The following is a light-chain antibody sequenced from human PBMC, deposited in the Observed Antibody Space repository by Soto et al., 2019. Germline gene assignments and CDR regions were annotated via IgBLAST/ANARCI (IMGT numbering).Light chain of an antibody. CDR2: EVT. J-gene: IGLJ3*02. Sequence: QPVLTQPASVSGSPGQSITISCTGSSSDVGSYNLVSWYQQHPGKAPKLVIYEVTKRPSGVSNRFSGSKSGNTASLTISGLQAEDEADYYCCSYTGSNTYWVFGGGTKLTVL. V-gene: IGLV2-23*02. CDR1: SSDVGSYNL. CDR3: CSYTGSNTYWV.